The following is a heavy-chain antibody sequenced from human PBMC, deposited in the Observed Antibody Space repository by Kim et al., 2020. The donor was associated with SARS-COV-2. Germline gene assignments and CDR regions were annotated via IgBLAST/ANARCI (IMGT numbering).Heavy chain of an antibody. D-gene: IGHD6-6*01. CDR1: GASISRGAYY. V-gene: IGHV4-31*03. Sequence: SETLSLTCTISGASISRGAYYWNWIRQIPGKGLQWIGYIYYSGGTDYNPSLKSRVTISIDTSKNQLSLKLSSVTVADTAVYYCARDQGSSSLNAFDIWG. CDR2: IYYSGGT. J-gene: IGHJ3*02. CDR3: ARDQGSSSLNAFDI.